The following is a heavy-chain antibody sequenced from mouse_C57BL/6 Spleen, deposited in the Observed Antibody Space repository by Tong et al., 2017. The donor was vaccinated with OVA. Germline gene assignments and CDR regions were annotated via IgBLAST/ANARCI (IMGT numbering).Heavy chain of an antibody. CDR3: TKEDSNYFALIAY. CDR1: VYTFTSYW. J-gene: IGHJ3*01. D-gene: IGHD2-5*01. V-gene: IGHV1-5*01. CDR2: IYPGNSDT. Sequence: EVQLQESGTVLARPGASVKMSCKTSVYTFTSYWMHWVKQRPGQGLEWIGAIYPGNSDTSYNQKFKGKAKLTAVTSASTAYMELSSLTNEDSAVYYCTKEDSNYFALIAYWGQGTLVTVSA.